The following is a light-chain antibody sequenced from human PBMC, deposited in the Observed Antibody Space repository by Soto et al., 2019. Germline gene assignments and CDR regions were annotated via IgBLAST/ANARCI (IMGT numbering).Light chain of an antibody. CDR1: QSVDTTF. J-gene: IGKJ1*01. CDR2: GAS. V-gene: IGKV3-20*01. CDR3: QQYMSSVT. Sequence: DIVLTQSPCSLSLSPGQRATLSCRASQSVDTTFFAWYQKKPGQAPRLLIQGASKRATGIPDRFRGSGSGTDFTLIISRLEPEDFAVYYCQQYMSSVTFGQGTKVEIK.